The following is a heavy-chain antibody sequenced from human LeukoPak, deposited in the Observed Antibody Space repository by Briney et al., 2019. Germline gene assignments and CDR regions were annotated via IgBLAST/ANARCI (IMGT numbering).Heavy chain of an antibody. D-gene: IGHD5-12*01. J-gene: IGHJ4*02. V-gene: IGHV3-7*04. Sequence: GGSLRLSCAASGFTLSNYAMTWVRQAPGKGLEWVANIKEDGSAKYYVDSMKGRFTISRDNAKNSLYLQINSLRAEDTAVYYCARDSPGYGGYSYWGQGALVTVSS. CDR3: ARDSPGYGGYSY. CDR2: IKEDGSAK. CDR1: GFTLSNYA.